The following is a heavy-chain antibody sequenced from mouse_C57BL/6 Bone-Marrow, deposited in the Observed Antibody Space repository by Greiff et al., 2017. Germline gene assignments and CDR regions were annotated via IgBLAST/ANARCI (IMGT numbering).Heavy chain of an antibody. CDR2: IHPNSGST. Sequence: QVQLQQPGAELVKPGASVKLSCKASGYTFTSYWMHWVKQRPGQGLEWIGMIHPNSGSTNYNEKFKSKATLTVDKSSSTAYMQLSSLTSEDSAVYYCAISRLLWFLFDYWGQGTTLTVSS. CDR3: AISRLLWFLFDY. V-gene: IGHV1-64*01. J-gene: IGHJ2*01. CDR1: GYTFTSYW. D-gene: IGHD2-2*01.